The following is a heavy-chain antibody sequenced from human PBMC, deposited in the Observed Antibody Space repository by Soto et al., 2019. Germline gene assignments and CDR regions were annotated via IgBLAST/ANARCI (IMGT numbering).Heavy chain of an antibody. Sequence: LQLQESGSGLVQPSQTLSLTCALSGGYVTVSSLSWAWVRQPPGRGLQWIGYSCHSWATSTDPTLKSRVTISRDRDKNQFSLKLTSVTAADAAVYYCARLDYYGSWLDPWGQGTLVTVSS. CDR3: ARLDYYGSWLDP. CDR2: SCHSWAT. CDR1: GGYVTVSSLS. D-gene: IGHD1-26*01. J-gene: IGHJ5*02. V-gene: IGHV4-30-2*01.